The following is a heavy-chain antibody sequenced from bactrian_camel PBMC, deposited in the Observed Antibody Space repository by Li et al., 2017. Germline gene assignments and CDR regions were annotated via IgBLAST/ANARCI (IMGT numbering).Heavy chain of an antibody. CDR2: ITRGGDST. Sequence: VQLVESGGGSVQSGGSLRLSCVVSRYTYDLRMAWFRQAPGKGKEWVSGITRGGDSTNYADSVEGRFTISRDNAKNTVYLQMNSLKIEDTAVYYCAVPHFSAPSGSTWCRPWGQGTQVTVS. CDR3: AVPHFSAPSGSTWCRP. V-gene: IGHV3S40*01. D-gene: IGHD6*01. J-gene: IGHJ6*01. CDR1: RYTYDLR.